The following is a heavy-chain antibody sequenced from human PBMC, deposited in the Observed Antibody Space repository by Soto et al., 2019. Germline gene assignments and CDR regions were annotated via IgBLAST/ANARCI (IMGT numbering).Heavy chain of an antibody. CDR2: IYYSGST. D-gene: IGHD6-19*01. Sequence: SETLSLTCTVSGGSISSYYWSWIRQPPGKGLEWIGYIYYSGSTNYNPSLKSRVTISVDTSKNQFSLKLSSVTAADTAGYYCARELRQWVAKYAFDIPGQVTMVTVSS. CDR1: GGSISSYY. J-gene: IGHJ3*02. CDR3: ARELRQWVAKYAFDI. V-gene: IGHV4-59*01.